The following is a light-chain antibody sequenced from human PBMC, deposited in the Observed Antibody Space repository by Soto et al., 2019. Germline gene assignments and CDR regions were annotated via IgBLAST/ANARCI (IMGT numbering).Light chain of an antibody. CDR1: SSDIGAYNY. CDR2: DVT. Sequence: QSALTQPASVSGSPGQSITISCTGTSSDIGAYNYVSWYQHHPGKAPKLVIYDVTDRPSGVSDRFSGSKSGNXASLTISGLXXEDEADYYCTSQTTSSTLVFGGG. V-gene: IGLV2-14*03. CDR3: TSQTTSSTLV. J-gene: IGLJ3*02.